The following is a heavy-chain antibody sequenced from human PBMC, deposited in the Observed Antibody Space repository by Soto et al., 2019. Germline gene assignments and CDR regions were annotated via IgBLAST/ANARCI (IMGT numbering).Heavy chain of an antibody. CDR2: ISGSGGST. CDR1: GFTFSSYA. CDR3: AKRGITIFGVAPYYYYMDV. J-gene: IGHJ6*03. V-gene: IGHV3-23*01. D-gene: IGHD3-3*01. Sequence: GGSLRLSCAASGFTFSSYAMSWVRQAPGKGLEWVSAISGSGGSTYYADSVKGRFTISRDNSKNTLYLQMNSLRAEDTAVYCCAKRGITIFGVAPYYYYMDVWGKGTTVTVSS.